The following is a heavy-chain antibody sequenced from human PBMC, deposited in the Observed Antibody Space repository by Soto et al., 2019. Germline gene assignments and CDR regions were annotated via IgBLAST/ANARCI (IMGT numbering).Heavy chain of an antibody. CDR1: GYTFINYG. Sequence: QVQLVQSGAEVKKPGASVKVSCKASGYTFINYGISWVRQAPGQGLEWMGWISPYRGNTNYAQKFQGRVTMTSDTSTITAYMELRSLRSDDTGVYYCATRIAPSFSYGMDVWGQGTTFTVSS. J-gene: IGHJ6*02. CDR2: ISPYRGNT. D-gene: IGHD6-13*01. CDR3: ATRIAPSFSYGMDV. V-gene: IGHV1-18*01.